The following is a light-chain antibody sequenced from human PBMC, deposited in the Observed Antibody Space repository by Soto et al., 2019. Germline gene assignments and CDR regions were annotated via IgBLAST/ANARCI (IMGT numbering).Light chain of an antibody. Sequence: QSVLTQPPSVSGAPGQRVTISCTGSSSNIGAGYDVHWYQQLPGTAPKLLIFAYSSRPSGVPDRFSGSRSATSASLAITGLQAEDEADYYCISYTTSSTLVFGGGTKLTVL. CDR1: SSNIGAGYD. CDR3: ISYTTSSTLV. J-gene: IGLJ2*01. V-gene: IGLV1-40*01. CDR2: AYS.